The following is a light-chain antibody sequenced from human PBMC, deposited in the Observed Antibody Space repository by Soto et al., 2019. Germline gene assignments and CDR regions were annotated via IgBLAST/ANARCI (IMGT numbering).Light chain of an antibody. CDR1: QSINAH. V-gene: IGKV3-15*01. CDR3: QQYNTWLWT. J-gene: IGKJ1*01. CDR2: GAS. Sequence: EVVMTQSPATLSVSPGERVTLSCRASQSINAHLAWYQQKPGQAPRVLIHGASTRATGIPARFSGSGFGTEFILTISSLQSEDFAVYYCQQYNTWLWTFGQGTKAEIQ.